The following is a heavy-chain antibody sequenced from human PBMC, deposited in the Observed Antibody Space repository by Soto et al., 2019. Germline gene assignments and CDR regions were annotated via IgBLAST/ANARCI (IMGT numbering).Heavy chain of an antibody. V-gene: IGHV1-18*01. Sequence: QVQLVQSGAEVKKPGASVKVSCKTSGYTFTSYHISWVRQAPGQGLEWMGWISAYNTNTNYAQKFQGRVTMTTDTXXXXXXXXXXXXXXXXXXXXXXARDXPPTDYWGQGTLVTVSS. CDR2: ISAYNTNT. CDR3: ARDXPPTDY. CDR1: GYTFTSYH. J-gene: IGHJ4*02.